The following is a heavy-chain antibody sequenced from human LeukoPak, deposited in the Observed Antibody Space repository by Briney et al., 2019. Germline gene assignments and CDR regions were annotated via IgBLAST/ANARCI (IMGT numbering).Heavy chain of an antibody. CDR1: GYIFTGYY. D-gene: IGHD7-27*01. J-gene: IGHJ4*02. CDR3: AREGELGLND. Sequence: GASVKVSCKASGYIFTGYYMHWVRQAPGQGLEWMGWITLNSGDTKYAQKFQGRVTMTSDTSITTAYMELSRLKFDDTAMYYCAREGELGLNDWGQGTLVTVSS. V-gene: IGHV1-2*02. CDR2: ITLNSGDT.